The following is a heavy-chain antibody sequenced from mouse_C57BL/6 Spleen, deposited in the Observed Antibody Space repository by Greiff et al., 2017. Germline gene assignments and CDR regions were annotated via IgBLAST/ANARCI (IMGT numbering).Heavy chain of an antibody. CDR3: ARGGTVVEDYAMDY. CDR2: IHPNSGST. D-gene: IGHD1-1*01. CDR1: GYTFTSSW. V-gene: IGHV1-64*01. Sequence: QVQLQQPGAELVKPGASVKLSCKASGYTFTSSWMHWVKQRPGQGLEWIGMIHPNSGSTNYNEKFKSKATLTVDKSSSTAYMQLSSLTSEDSAVYYCARGGTVVEDYAMDYWGQGTSVTVSS. J-gene: IGHJ4*01.